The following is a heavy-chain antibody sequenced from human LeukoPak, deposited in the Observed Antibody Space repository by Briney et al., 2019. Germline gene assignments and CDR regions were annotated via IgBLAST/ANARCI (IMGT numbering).Heavy chain of an antibody. CDR3: ARDAAYCSSTSCYLTAGDYYYYYGMDV. CDR2: IWYDGSNK. CDR1: GFTFSSYG. Sequence: GGSLRLSCAASGFTFSSYGMPWVRQAPGKGLEWVAVIWYDGSNKYYADSVKGRFTISRDNSKNTLYLQMNSLRAEDTAVYYCARDAAYCSSTSCYLTAGDYYYYYGMDVWGQGTTVTVSS. V-gene: IGHV3-33*01. D-gene: IGHD2-2*01. J-gene: IGHJ6*02.